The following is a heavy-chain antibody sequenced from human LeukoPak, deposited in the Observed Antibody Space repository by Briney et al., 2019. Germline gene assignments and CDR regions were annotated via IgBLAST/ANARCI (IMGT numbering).Heavy chain of an antibody. CDR2: IYSGGST. V-gene: IGHV3-53*01. CDR3: ARETTVTRDAFDI. J-gene: IGHJ3*02. Sequence: GGSLRLSCAASGFTVSSNYMSWVRQAPGKGLEWVSVIYSGGSTYYADSVKGRFTISRDNSKNTLYLQMNSLRAEDTALYYCARETTVTRDAFDIWGQGTMVTVSS. D-gene: IGHD4-17*01. CDR1: GFTVSSNY.